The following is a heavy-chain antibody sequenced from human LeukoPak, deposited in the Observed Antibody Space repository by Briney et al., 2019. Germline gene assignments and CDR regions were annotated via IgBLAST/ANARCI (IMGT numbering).Heavy chain of an antibody. Sequence: SETLSLTCTVSGGSISSYYWSWIRQPPGKGLEWIGYIYYSGSTNYNPSLKSRVTISVDTSKNQFSLKLSSVTAADTAVYYCAREGGYNSLDYWGQGTLVTVSS. CDR2: IYYSGST. J-gene: IGHJ4*02. D-gene: IGHD5-24*01. V-gene: IGHV4-59*01. CDR3: AREGGYNSLDY. CDR1: GGSISSYY.